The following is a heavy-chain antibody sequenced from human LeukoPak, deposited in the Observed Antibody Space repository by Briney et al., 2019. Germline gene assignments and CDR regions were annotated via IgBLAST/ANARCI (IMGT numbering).Heavy chain of an antibody. CDR1: GGSISSGGYY. CDR2: IYYSGST. J-gene: IGHJ5*02. D-gene: IGHD2-15*01. Sequence: SETLSLTCTVSGGSISSGGYYWSWIRQHPGKGLEWIGYIYYSGSTYYNPSLKSRVTIPVDTSKNQFSLKLSSVTAADTAVYYCARVGDIANWFDPWGQGTLVTVSS. V-gene: IGHV4-31*03. CDR3: ARVGDIANWFDP.